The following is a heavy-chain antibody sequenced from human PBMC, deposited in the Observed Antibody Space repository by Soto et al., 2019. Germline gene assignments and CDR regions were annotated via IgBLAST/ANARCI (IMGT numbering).Heavy chain of an antibody. V-gene: IGHV4-34*01. Sequence: QVQLQQWGAGLLKPSATLSLTCAVYGGSFSGYYWSWIRQPPGKGLEWIGEINHSGSTNYNPSLNSRVTIAVDTSKNQFTLKLGSVTAADTAVYYCARDAGWPSYYFDYWGQGTLVTVSS. D-gene: IGHD2-15*01. J-gene: IGHJ4*02. CDR1: GGSFSGYY. CDR2: INHSGST. CDR3: ARDAGWPSYYFDY.